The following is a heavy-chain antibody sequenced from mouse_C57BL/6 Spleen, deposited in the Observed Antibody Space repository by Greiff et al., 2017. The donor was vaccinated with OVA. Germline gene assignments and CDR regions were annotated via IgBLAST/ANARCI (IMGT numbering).Heavy chain of an antibody. CDR2: IDPSDSYT. CDR1: GYTFTSYW. J-gene: IGHJ2*01. D-gene: IGHD1-1*01. CDR3: ARSGFTTVVAYYFDY. Sequence: QVQLQQPGAELVMPGASVKLSCKASGYTFTSYWMHWVQQRPGQGLEWIGEIDPSDSYTNYNQKFKGQSTLTVDKSSSTAYMQLSSLTSEDSAVYYCARSGFTTVVAYYFDYWGQGTTLTVSS. V-gene: IGHV1-69*01.